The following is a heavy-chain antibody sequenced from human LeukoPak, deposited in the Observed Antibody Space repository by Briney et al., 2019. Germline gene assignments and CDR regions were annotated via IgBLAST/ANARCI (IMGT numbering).Heavy chain of an antibody. CDR3: ARALVIDY. CDR2: VSGSGGGSTT. Sequence: PGGSLRLSCAPSGFTFTSYSMSWVRQAPGKGLEWVSAVSGSGGGSTTYYADSVRGRFTISRDNVKKSLYLQMNSLRAEDTAVYYCARALVIDYWGQGTLVTVSS. D-gene: IGHD4-23*01. J-gene: IGHJ4*02. CDR1: GFTFTSYS. V-gene: IGHV3-23*01.